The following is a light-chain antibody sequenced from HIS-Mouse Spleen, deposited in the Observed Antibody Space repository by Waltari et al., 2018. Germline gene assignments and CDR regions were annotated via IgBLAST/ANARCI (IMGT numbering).Light chain of an antibody. CDR3: QQYNNWLT. Sequence: EIVMTQSPATLSVSPRERATLSCRDSQSVSSNLAWYQQKPGQAPRLLIYGASTRATGSPARFSGSGSGTEFTLTISSMQSEDFAVYYCQQYNNWLTFGGGTKVEIK. V-gene: IGKV3-15*01. CDR1: QSVSSN. CDR2: GAS. J-gene: IGKJ4*01.